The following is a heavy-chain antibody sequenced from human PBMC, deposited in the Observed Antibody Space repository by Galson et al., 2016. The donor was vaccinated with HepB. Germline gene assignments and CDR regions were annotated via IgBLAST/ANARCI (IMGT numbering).Heavy chain of an antibody. CDR3: ARLPTVGTAHY. D-gene: IGHD1-1*01. CDR1: GSAISSSY. V-gene: IGHV4-59*01. J-gene: IGHJ4*02. CDR2: IYYNKGST. Sequence: SETLSLTCTVSGSAISSSYWSWIRQSPGKGLEWIGYIYYNKGSTNYNPSLKSRVTMSVDTSKNHFSLKLSSVTAADTAVYYCARLPTVGTAHYWGQGILVTVSS.